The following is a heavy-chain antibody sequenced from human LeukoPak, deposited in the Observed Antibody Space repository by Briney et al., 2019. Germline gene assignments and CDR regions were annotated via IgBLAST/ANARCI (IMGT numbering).Heavy chain of an antibody. CDR3: ARTGIAGNWYFDL. Sequence: ASVKVSCKASGYTFTSHYMHWVRQAPGQGLEWMGIINPSGGSTSYAQKFQGRVTMTRDTSTSTVYMELSSLRSEDTAVYYCARTGIAGNWYFDLWGRGTLVTVSS. D-gene: IGHD6-13*01. CDR1: GYTFTSHY. CDR2: INPSGGST. V-gene: IGHV1-46*01. J-gene: IGHJ2*01.